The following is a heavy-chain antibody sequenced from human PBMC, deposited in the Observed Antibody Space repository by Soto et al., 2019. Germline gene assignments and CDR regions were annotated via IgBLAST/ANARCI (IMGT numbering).Heavy chain of an antibody. J-gene: IGHJ4*02. CDR1: GFTVSSNY. CDR2: IYSGGST. CDR3: ARGFYYYDTSGYIDY. Sequence: GGSLRLSCAASGFTVSSNYMSWVRQAPGKGLEWVSVIYSGGSTYYADSVKGRFTISRDNSKNTLYLQMNSLRAEDTAVYYCARGFYYYDTSGYIDYWGQGTVVTVSS. D-gene: IGHD3-22*01. V-gene: IGHV3-66*01.